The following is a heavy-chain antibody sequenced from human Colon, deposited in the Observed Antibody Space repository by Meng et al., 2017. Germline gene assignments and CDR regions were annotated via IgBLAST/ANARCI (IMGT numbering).Heavy chain of an antibody. CDR3: AREIGSVTRKGYCSSTSCYKDY. CDR1: GYTFTSYD. CDR2: MNPNSGNT. Sequence: ASVKVSCKASGYTFTSYDINWVRQATGQGLEWMGWMNPNSGNTGYAQKFQGRVIVTRNTSISTAYMELSSLRSEDTAVYYCAREIGSVTRKGYCSSTSCYKDYWGQGTLVTVSS. V-gene: IGHV1-8*01. J-gene: IGHJ4*02. D-gene: IGHD2-2*02.